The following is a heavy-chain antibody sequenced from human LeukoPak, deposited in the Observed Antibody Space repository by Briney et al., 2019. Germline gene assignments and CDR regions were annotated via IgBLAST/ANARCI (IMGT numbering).Heavy chain of an antibody. D-gene: IGHD3-3*01. CDR2: IYYSGST. J-gene: IGHJ4*02. Sequence: PSETLSLTCTVSGGSISIYYWSWIRQPPGKGLEWIGYIYYSGSTNYNPSLKSRVTISVDTSKNQFSLKLSSVTAADTAVYYRARGPYDFWSGYFDYWGQGTLVTVSS. CDR1: GGSISIYY. CDR3: ARGPYDFWSGYFDY. V-gene: IGHV4-59*08.